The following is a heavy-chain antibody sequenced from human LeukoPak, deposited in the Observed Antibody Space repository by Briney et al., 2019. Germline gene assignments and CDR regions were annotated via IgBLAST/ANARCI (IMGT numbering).Heavy chain of an antibody. V-gene: IGHV1-69*06. CDR3: ARCSPGDSSNFYAVLQY. Sequence: SVKVSCKASGGTFSSYAVSWARLTPGQGLEWLGGIIPVFGTTTYAQKFQAKVTMTADKSTNTAYLEISSLTSDDTAVYYCARCSPGDSSNFYAVLQYWGQGTQVTVST. D-gene: IGHD3-22*01. CDR2: IIPVFGTT. J-gene: IGHJ4*02. CDR1: GGTFSSYA.